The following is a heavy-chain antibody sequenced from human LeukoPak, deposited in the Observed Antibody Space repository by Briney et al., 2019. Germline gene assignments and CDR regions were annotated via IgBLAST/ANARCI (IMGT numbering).Heavy chain of an antibody. Sequence: GSLRLSCAASGFTFSSYAMSWVRQAPGKGLEWVSVISGSGGSTYSADSVKGRFTISRDNAKNSLYLQMNSLRDEDTAVYYCARYGSGSYDYWGQGTLVTVSS. CDR2: ISGSGGST. CDR3: ARYGSGSYDY. D-gene: IGHD3-10*01. J-gene: IGHJ4*02. CDR1: GFTFSSYA. V-gene: IGHV3-23*01.